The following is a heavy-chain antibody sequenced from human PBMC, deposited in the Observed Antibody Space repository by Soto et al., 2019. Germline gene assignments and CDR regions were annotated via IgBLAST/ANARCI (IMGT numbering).Heavy chain of an antibody. J-gene: IGHJ6*02. Sequence: QVPLVQSGAEVKKPGASVKVSCKASGYTFTGYYMHWVRQAPGQGLARMGWINPNSGGTNYPQKFQGWFSMTRDTSISTAYMELSRLRSADTAVYYCAREGFGDRYYYSMDVWGQGTTVTVS. CDR1: GYTFTGYY. V-gene: IGHV1-2*04. D-gene: IGHD3-10*01. CDR3: AREGFGDRYYYSMDV. CDR2: INPNSGGT.